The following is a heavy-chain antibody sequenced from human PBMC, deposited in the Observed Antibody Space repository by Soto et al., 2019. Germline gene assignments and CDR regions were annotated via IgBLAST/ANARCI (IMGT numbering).Heavy chain of an antibody. D-gene: IGHD1-1*01. CDR3: AKHTNFRGQRDYFDY. CDR1: GFTFSSYA. J-gene: IGHJ4*02. CDR2: ISGSGGST. V-gene: IGHV3-23*01. Sequence: GGSLRLSCAASGFTFSSYAMSWVRQAPGKGLEWVSAISGSGGSTYYADSVKGRFTISRDNSKNTLYLQMNSLRAEDTAVYYCAKHTNFRGQRDYFDYWGQGTLVTVSS.